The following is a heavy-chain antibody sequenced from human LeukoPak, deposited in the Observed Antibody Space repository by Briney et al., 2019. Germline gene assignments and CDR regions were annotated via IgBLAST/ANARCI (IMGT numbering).Heavy chain of an antibody. Sequence: SETLSLTCTVSGGSISSYYWSWIRQPPGKGLEWIGYIYYSGSTNYNPSHKSRVTISVDTSKNQFSLKLSSVTAADTAVYYCARGRGYCSSTSCYAYFDYWGQGTLVTVSS. CDR2: IYYSGST. J-gene: IGHJ4*02. D-gene: IGHD2-2*01. CDR3: ARGRGYCSSTSCYAYFDY. V-gene: IGHV4-59*01. CDR1: GGSISSYY.